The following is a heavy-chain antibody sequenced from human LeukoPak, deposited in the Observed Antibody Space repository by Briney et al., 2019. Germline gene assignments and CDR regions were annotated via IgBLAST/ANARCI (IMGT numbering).Heavy chain of an antibody. D-gene: IGHD1-1*01. J-gene: IGHJ4*02. CDR2: INQAGTKG. V-gene: IGHV3-7*01. CDR3: SRENWSQDH. Sequence: GGSLRLSCAASGFTFSSYWMHWVRQAPGKGLEWVAHINQAGTKGNYVDSVRGRFTISRDNAKKSLYLQMDSLRAEDTASYYCSRENWSQDHWSQGILVTVSS. CDR1: GFTFSSYW.